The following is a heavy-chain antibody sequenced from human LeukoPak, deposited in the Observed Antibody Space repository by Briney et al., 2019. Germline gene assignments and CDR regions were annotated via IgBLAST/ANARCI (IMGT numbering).Heavy chain of an antibody. CDR2: ISAYNGNT. V-gene: IGHV1-18*01. CDR1: GYTFTSYG. J-gene: IGHJ5*02. CDR3: ARKLPHYYGSGSSFDP. Sequence: ASVKVSCKASGYTFTSYGISWVRQAPGQGLEWMGWISAYNGNTNYAQKLQGRVTMTTDTSTSTAYVELRSLRSDDTAVYYCARKLPHYYGSGSSFDPWGQGTLVTVSS. D-gene: IGHD3-10*01.